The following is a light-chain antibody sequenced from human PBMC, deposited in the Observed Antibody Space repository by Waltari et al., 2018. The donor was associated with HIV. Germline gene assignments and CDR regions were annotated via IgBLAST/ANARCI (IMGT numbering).Light chain of an antibody. CDR2: EVF. CDR1: GSDVGPSKY. J-gene: IGLJ2*01. CDR3: TSYTTSTTLI. V-gene: IGLV2-14*01. Sequence: SALTQPASVSGSPGQSITISCSGTGSDVGPSKYVSWYQQHPCKAPKLLLYEVFNRPSGISNRFSGSKSGNTASLTVSGLRTEDEADYYCTSYTTSTTLIFGGGTTVTVL.